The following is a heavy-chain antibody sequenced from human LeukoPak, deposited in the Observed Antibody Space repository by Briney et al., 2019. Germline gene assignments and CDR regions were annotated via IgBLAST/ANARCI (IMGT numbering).Heavy chain of an antibody. J-gene: IGHJ4*02. Sequence: ASGKVSCKASGGTFSSYAISWVRQAPGQGLEWMGRIIPILGIANYAQKFQGRVTITADKSTSTAYMELSSLRSEDTAVYYCASTLSTVKMRDWGQGTLVTVSS. D-gene: IGHD2/OR15-2a*01. CDR2: IIPILGIA. V-gene: IGHV1-69*04. CDR3: ASTLSTVKMRD. CDR1: GGTFSSYA.